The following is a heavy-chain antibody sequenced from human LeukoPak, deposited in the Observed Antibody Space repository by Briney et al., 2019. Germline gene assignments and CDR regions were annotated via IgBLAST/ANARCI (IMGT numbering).Heavy chain of an antibody. CDR3: ARDKGTLGGDS. J-gene: IGHJ4*02. D-gene: IGHD3-16*01. V-gene: IGHV1-2*02. CDR2: INPNSGGT. CDR1: GYTFTAYY. Sequence: VSVKVSCKASGYTFTAYYIHWVRQAPGQGLEWMGLINPNSGGTNYAQKFQGRVTMTRDASISTAYMELSKLTSDDTAVYYCARDKGTLGGDSSGPGTLVTVSS.